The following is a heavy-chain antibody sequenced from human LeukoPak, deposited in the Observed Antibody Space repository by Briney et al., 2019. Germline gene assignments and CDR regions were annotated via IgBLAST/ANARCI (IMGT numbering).Heavy chain of an antibody. V-gene: IGHV3-23*01. CDR3: AKPWETFRFAFDI. CDR2: IIGTSATT. D-gene: IGHD1-26*01. Sequence: GGSLRLSCAASGFTFGSYAMHWVRQAPGKGLEWVSAIIGTSATTFYADSVKGRFTISRDNSKNTLYLQMNSLRAEDTAVYYCAKPWETFRFAFDIWGQGTMVTVSS. CDR1: GFTFGSYA. J-gene: IGHJ3*02.